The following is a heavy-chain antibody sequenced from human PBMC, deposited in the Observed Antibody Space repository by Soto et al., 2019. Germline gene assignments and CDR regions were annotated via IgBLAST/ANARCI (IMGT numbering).Heavy chain of an antibody. V-gene: IGHV4-31*03. CDR3: VRDRAGGAWYFDL. J-gene: IGHJ2*01. Sequence: QVQLQESGPGLVRPSQTLSLTCTVSGGSISSGGHYWNWIRQHPGKGLEWIGYIYHSGNTYYNPSLKSRLTISLDTSKNQFSLKLTSVTAADTAVYSCVRDRAGGAWYFDLWGRGTLVTVSS. CDR2: IYHSGNT. CDR1: GGSISSGGHY. D-gene: IGHD3-16*01.